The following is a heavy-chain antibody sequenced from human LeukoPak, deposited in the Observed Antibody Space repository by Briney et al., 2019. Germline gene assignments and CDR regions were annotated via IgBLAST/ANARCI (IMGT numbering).Heavy chain of an antibody. CDR3: ARGFYYDFWSGYYVY. J-gene: IGHJ4*02. V-gene: IGHV1-69*05. CDR1: GGTFSSYA. D-gene: IGHD3-3*01. CDR2: ISPIFGTA. Sequence: SVKVSCKASGGTFSSYAISWVRQAPGQGLEWMGGISPIFGTANYAQKFQGRVTITTDESTSTAYMELSSLRSEDTAVYYCARGFYYDFWSGYYVYWGQGTLVTVSS.